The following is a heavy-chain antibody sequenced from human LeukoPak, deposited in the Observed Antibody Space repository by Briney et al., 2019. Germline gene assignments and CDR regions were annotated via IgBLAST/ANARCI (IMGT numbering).Heavy chain of an antibody. Sequence: ASVKVSCKASGYTFTGYYMHWVRQAPGQGLEWMGWINPNSGGTNYAQKFQGRVTMTRDTSISTAYMELSRLRSDDTAVYYCAIATTSGWYVDLDYWGQGTLVTVSS. CDR2: INPNSGGT. J-gene: IGHJ4*02. CDR1: GYTFTGYY. D-gene: IGHD6-19*01. CDR3: AIATTSGWYVDLDY. V-gene: IGHV1-2*02.